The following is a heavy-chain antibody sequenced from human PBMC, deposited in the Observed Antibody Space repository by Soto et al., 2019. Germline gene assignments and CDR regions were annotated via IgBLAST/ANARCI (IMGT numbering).Heavy chain of an antibody. CDR2: INPNSGGT. J-gene: IGHJ6*02. CDR1: GYTFTVYY. Sequence: ASVKVSCKASGYTFTVYYMHWVRQAPGQGLEWMGWINPNSGGTNYAQKFQGWVTMTRDTSISTAYMELSRLRSDDTAVYYCARGTNPAFFCTLNYYYYGMVFWCQGTLVSVFS. D-gene: IGHD3-3*02. CDR3: ARGTNPAFFCTLNYYYYGMVF. V-gene: IGHV1-2*04.